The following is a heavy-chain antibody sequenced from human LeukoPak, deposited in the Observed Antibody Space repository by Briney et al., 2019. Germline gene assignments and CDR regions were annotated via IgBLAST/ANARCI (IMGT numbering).Heavy chain of an antibody. J-gene: IGHJ4*02. CDR2: ISSSGSTI. D-gene: IGHD1-26*01. Sequence: GGSLRLSCAASGFTFSSYEMNWVRQAPGKGLEWVSYISSSGSTIYYADSVKGRFTISRDNAKNSLYLQMNSLRAEDTAVYYCARETTITRISPKRSYYFDYWGQGTLVTVSS. CDR1: GFTFSSYE. V-gene: IGHV3-48*03. CDR3: ARETTITRISPKRSYYFDY.